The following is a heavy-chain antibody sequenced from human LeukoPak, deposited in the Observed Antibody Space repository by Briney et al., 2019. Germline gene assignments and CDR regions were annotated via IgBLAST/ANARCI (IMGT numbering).Heavy chain of an antibody. Sequence: SETLSLTCAVSGGSISSSNWWSWVRQPPGKGLEWIGEIYHSGSTNYNPSLKSRVTISVDTSKNQFSLELSSVTAADTAVYYCASSLTSSGWYYFDYWGQGTLVTVSS. V-gene: IGHV4-4*02. CDR3: ASSLTSSGWYYFDY. CDR1: GGSISSSNW. D-gene: IGHD6-19*01. J-gene: IGHJ4*02. CDR2: IYHSGST.